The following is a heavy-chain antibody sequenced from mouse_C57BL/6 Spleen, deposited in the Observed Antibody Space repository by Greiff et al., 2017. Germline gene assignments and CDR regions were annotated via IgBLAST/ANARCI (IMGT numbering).Heavy chain of an antibody. CDR1: GFNIKDYY. CDR3: ARPIYYDYEGGFAY. D-gene: IGHD2-4*01. V-gene: IGHV14-2*01. CDR2: IDPEDGET. J-gene: IGHJ3*01. Sequence: VQLQQSGAELVKPGASVKLSCTASGFNIKDYYMHWVKQRTEQGLEWIGRIDPEDGETKYAPKFQGKAPLTADTSSNTASLQLSSLTSEDTAVYYCARPIYYDYEGGFAYWGQGTLVTVSA.